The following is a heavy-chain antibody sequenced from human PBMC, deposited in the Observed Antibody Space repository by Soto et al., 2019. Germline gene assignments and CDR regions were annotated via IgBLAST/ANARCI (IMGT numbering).Heavy chain of an antibody. D-gene: IGHD4-17*01. V-gene: IGHV4-39*01. Sequence: QLQLQESGPGLVKPSETLSLTCTVSGGSISSSSYYWGWIRQPPGKGLEWIGSIYYSGSTYYNPSLKSRVTISVDTSKNQFSLKLSSVTAADTAVYHCARQLIGDYYYYYMDVWGKGTTVTVSS. CDR1: GGSISSSSYY. CDR2: IYYSGST. J-gene: IGHJ6*03. CDR3: ARQLIGDYYYYYMDV.